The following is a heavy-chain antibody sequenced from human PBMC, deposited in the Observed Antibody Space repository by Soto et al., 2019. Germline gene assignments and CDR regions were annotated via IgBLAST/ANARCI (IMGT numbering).Heavy chain of an antibody. Sequence: GGSLRLSCAASGFTFSSYAMHWVRQAPGKGLEWVAVISYDGSNKYYADSVKGRFTISRDNSKNTLYLQMNSLRAEDTAVYYCARGSSRAFFYFDYWGQGTLVTVSS. CDR1: GFTFSSYA. CDR2: ISYDGSNK. J-gene: IGHJ4*02. D-gene: IGHD6-13*01. CDR3: ARGSSRAFFYFDY. V-gene: IGHV3-30-3*01.